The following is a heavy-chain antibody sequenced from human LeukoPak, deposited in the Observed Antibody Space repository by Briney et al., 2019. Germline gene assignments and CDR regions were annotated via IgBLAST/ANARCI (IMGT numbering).Heavy chain of an antibody. Sequence: GGSLRLSCAASGFTFSSYSMNWVRQAPGKGLEWVSSFSSSSSHIYYADSVKGRFTISRDNAKNSLYLQMNSLRAEDTAVYYCASSYYYYMDVWGKGTTVTVSS. V-gene: IGHV3-21*01. CDR3: ASSYYYYMDV. CDR2: FSSSSSHI. J-gene: IGHJ6*03. CDR1: GFTFSSYS.